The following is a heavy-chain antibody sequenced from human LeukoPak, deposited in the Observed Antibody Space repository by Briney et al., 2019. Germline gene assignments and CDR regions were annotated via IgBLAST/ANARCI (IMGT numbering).Heavy chain of an antibody. Sequence: GGSLRLSCAASGFTFSDYYISWIRQAPGKGLEWVSYISSSGSTIYYADSVKGRFTISRDNAKNSLYLQMNSLRAEDTAVYYCAAVAGTLEFDYWGQGTLVTVSS. D-gene: IGHD6-19*01. CDR2: ISSSGSTI. V-gene: IGHV3-11*01. J-gene: IGHJ4*02. CDR1: GFTFSDYY. CDR3: AAVAGTLEFDY.